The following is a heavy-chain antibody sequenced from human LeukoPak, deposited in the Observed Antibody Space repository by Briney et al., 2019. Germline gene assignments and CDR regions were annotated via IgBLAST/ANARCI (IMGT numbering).Heavy chain of an antibody. D-gene: IGHD3-10*01. J-gene: IGHJ6*02. Sequence: GGSLRLSCAASGFTFSSYALSWVRQAPGKGLEWVSAISGSGAGTYYVDSVKGRFTISRDNSRNTVYLQMNSLRAEDTAVYYCAKGPPTMVRGVIRYYGMDVWGQGTTVTVSS. CDR3: AKGPPTMVRGVIRYYGMDV. V-gene: IGHV3-23*01. CDR1: GFTFSSYA. CDR2: ISGSGAGT.